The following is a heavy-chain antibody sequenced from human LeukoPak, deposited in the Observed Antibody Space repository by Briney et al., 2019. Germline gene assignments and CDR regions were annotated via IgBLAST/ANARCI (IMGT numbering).Heavy chain of an antibody. CDR1: GFTFSTYA. CDR2: ISYSGGNT. D-gene: IGHD3-16*01. Sequence: GGSLRLSCAASGFTFSTYAMSWVRQAPGRGLEWVSRISYSGGNTYHADSVKGRFTISRDNSKNTLYLQMNSLRAEDTAVYYCAKVITAVITLGPFDYWGQGTLVTVSS. CDR3: AKVITAVITLGPFDY. J-gene: IGHJ4*02. V-gene: IGHV3-23*01.